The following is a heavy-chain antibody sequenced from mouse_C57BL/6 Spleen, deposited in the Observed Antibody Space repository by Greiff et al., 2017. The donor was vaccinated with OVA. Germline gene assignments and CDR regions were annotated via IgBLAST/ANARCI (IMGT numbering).Heavy chain of an antibody. D-gene: IGHD4-1*01. CDR2: IAPSDSYT. V-gene: IGHV1-50*01. J-gene: IGHJ1*03. CDR1: GYTFTSYW. CDR3: ARSLRTGTRYFDV. Sequence: VKLQQPGAELVKPGASVKLSCKASGYTFTSYWMQWVKQRPGQGLEWIGEIAPSDSYTNYNQKFKGKATLTVDTSSSTAYMQLSSLTSEDSAVYYCARSLRTGTRYFDVWGTGTTVTVSS.